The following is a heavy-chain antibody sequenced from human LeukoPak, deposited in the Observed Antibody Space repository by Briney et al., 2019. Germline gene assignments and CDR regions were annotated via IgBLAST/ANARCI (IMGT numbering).Heavy chain of an antibody. CDR2: INDTGRLS. Sequence: GGALRLSCAASGFTFSSSAVSWVRQAPGKGLEWVAAINDTGRLSYCADSVNGRFTISRDNSKNTLSLQMNSLRVEDTAMYYCARGRPHGNDYWGQGPLLTVSS. CDR1: GFTFSSSA. CDR3: ARGRPHGNDY. J-gene: IGHJ4*02. V-gene: IGHV3-23*01. D-gene: IGHD4-23*01.